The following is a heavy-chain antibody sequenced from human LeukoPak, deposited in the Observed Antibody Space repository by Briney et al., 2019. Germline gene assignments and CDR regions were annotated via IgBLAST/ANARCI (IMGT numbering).Heavy chain of an antibody. D-gene: IGHD5-18*01. J-gene: IGHJ4*02. Sequence: GRSLGLSCAASGFTFSTYVIHWVRQAPGKGLEWVALIWHDGSNKYYGDSVKDRFTISRDNSKNTLYLQMDSLRDEDTAVYYCARDRGYTYGHPLDYWGQGTLVTVSS. CDR3: ARDRGYTYGHPLDY. CDR2: IWHDGSNK. V-gene: IGHV3-33*01. CDR1: GFTFSTYV.